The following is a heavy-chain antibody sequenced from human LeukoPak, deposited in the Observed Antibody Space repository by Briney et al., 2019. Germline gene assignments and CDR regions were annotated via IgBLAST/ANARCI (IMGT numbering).Heavy chain of an antibody. Sequence: GGSLRLSCAASAFTFSSYSMNWVRQAPGKGLEWVSSISTTGSYIYYADSVKGRFTISGDNAKNSLYLQMNSLRAEDTAVYYCAGTEHYYYYGMDLWGQGTTVTVSS. D-gene: IGHD1-1*01. CDR3: AGTEHYYYYGMDL. V-gene: IGHV3-21*01. J-gene: IGHJ6*02. CDR1: AFTFSSYS. CDR2: ISTTGSYI.